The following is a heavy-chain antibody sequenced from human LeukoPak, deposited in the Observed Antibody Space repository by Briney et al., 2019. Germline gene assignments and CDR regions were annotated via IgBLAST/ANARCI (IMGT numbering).Heavy chain of an antibody. CDR1: GFTFSSYS. CDR3: ARKRNYYDSSGYSRRSYYFDY. J-gene: IGHJ4*02. D-gene: IGHD3-22*01. CDR2: ISSSSSYI. V-gene: IGHV3-21*01. Sequence: PGGSLRLSCAASGFTFSSYSMNWVRQAPGKGLEWVSSISSSSSYIYYADSVKGRFTISRDNAKNSLYLQMNSLRAEDTAVYYCARKRNYYDSSGYSRRSYYFDYWGQGTLVTVSS.